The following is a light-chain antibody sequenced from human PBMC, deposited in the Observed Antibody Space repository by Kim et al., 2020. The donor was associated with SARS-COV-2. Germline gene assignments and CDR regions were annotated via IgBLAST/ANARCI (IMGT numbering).Light chain of an antibody. CDR1: NIEDKN. CDR2: RDK. V-gene: IGLV3-9*01. Sequence: SYELTQPLSVSVALGQTATIPCGGNNIEDKNVHWYHQRPGQAPVLVMFRDKKRPSGIPERLSGSNSGNTATLTISRVEAGYEGDYYCQVWDSRAVIFGGGTQLTVL. CDR3: QVWDSRAVI. J-gene: IGLJ2*01.